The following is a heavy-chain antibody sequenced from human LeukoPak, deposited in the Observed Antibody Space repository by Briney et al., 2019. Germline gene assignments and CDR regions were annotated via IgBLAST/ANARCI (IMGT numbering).Heavy chain of an antibody. D-gene: IGHD3-22*01. CDR2: INPNNGGT. V-gene: IGHV1-2*02. J-gene: IGHJ4*02. CDR3: ARPTYYYDSCGSYYFDY. Sequence: ASAKVSCKASGYTFTAYYIHWVRQGPGQGFEWMGWINPNNGGTNYAQKFQGRVSMTRDTSISTVYMELSGLRSDDTAVYYCARPTYYYDSCGSYYFDYWGQGTLVTVSS. CDR1: GYTFTAYY.